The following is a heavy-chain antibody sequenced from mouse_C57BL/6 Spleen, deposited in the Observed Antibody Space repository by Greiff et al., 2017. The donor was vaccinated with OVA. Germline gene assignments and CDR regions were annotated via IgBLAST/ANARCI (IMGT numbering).Heavy chain of an antibody. CDR2: ISDGGSYT. CDR1: GFTFSSYA. D-gene: IGHD3-3*01. Sequence: EVQLVESGGGLVKPGGSLKLSCAASGFTFSSYAMSWVRQTPEKRLEWVATISDGGSYTYYPDNVKGRFTISRDNAKNNLYLQMSHLKSEDTARYYCARGRGLYWYFDVWGTGTTVTVSS. CDR3: ARGRGLYWYFDV. J-gene: IGHJ1*03. V-gene: IGHV5-4*01.